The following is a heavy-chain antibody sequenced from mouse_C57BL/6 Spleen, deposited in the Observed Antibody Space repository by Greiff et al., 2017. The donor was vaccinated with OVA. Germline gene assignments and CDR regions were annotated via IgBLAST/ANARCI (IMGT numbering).Heavy chain of an antibody. CDR1: GYAFTNSL. CDR3: ARSGLGRLYYDV. J-gene: IGHJ1*03. CDR2: LNPGSGGT. Sequence: QVQLQQSGAELVRPGTSVKVSCKASGYAFTNSLIEWVKQRPGQGLEWIGVLNPGSGGTTYNEKFKGKATLTVDKSSSTAYMQLSSLTSEDSAVYFCARSGLGRLYYDVWGTGTTVTVSS. V-gene: IGHV1-54*01. D-gene: IGHD3-3*01.